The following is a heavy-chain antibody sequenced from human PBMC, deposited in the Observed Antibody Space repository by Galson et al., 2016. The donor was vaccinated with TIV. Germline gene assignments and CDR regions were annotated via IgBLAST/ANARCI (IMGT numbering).Heavy chain of an antibody. CDR2: ITWNSVGI. D-gene: IGHD2-21*02. J-gene: IGHJ4*02. CDR3: AKEQSCGGDCYLFDF. V-gene: IGHV3-9*01. Sequence: SLRLSCAASGFTFDGYGMHWVRQPPGKDLEWVSGITWNSVGIDYADSVEGRFTISRDNAKNSLYLQMNSLRPDDTALYYCAKEQSCGGDCYLFDFWGQGALVTVSS. CDR1: GFTFDGYG.